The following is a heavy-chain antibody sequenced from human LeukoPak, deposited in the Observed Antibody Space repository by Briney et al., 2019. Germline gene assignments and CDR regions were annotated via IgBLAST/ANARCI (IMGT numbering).Heavy chain of an antibody. D-gene: IGHD3-10*01. CDR3: ARDAEYGSGSMWLLDP. CDR1: GYTFSDYY. Sequence: ASMTVSCKASGYTFSDYYIHWVRQSPGQGLEWMGWINTKGASTKYAQKFQGRVTMTRDTSINTVYMELSRLTSDDTAIYYCARDAEYGSGSMWLLDPWGQGTQVTVSS. J-gene: IGHJ5*02. CDR2: INTKGAST. V-gene: IGHV1-2*02.